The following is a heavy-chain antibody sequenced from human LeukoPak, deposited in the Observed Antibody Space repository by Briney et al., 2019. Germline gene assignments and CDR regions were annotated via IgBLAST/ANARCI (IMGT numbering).Heavy chain of an antibody. V-gene: IGHV3-7*01. Sequence: GGSLRLSCAASGFTFSSYWMSWVRQAPGKGLEWVANIKQDGSEKYYVDSVKGRFTISRDNAKNSLYLQMNSLRAEDTAVYYCARVRSGTTIFGVGATYGMDVWGQGTTVTVSS. CDR2: IKQDGSEK. CDR3: ARVRSGTTIFGVGATYGMDV. J-gene: IGHJ6*02. CDR1: GFTFSSYW. D-gene: IGHD3-3*01.